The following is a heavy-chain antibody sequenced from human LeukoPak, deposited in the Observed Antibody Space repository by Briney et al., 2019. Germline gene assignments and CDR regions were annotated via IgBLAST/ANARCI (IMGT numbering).Heavy chain of an antibody. CDR1: GGSISSSSYY. CDR2: IYYSGST. J-gene: IGHJ4*02. V-gene: IGHV4-61*05. D-gene: IGHD6-19*01. CDR3: ARGLPKQWLVPDY. Sequence: PSETLSLTCTVSGGSISSSSYYWAWIRQPPGKGLGWIGYIYYSGSTNYNPSLKSRVTISVDTSKNQFSLKLSSVTAADTAVYYCARGLPKQWLVPDYWGQGTLVTVSS.